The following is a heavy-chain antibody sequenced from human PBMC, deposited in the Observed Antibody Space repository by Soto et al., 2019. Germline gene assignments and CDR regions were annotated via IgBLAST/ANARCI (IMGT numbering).Heavy chain of an antibody. Sequence: EVQLVESGGGLVKPGGSLRLSCAASGFTFSNAWMSWVRQAPGKGLEWVGRIKSKTDGGTTDYAAPVKGRFTISRDDSKNTLYLQMNSLKTDDTAVYYCTTLYCTNGVCFDYWGQGTLVTVSS. D-gene: IGHD2-8*01. CDR2: IKSKTDGGTT. CDR1: GFTFSNAW. V-gene: IGHV3-15*01. J-gene: IGHJ4*02. CDR3: TTLYCTNGVCFDY.